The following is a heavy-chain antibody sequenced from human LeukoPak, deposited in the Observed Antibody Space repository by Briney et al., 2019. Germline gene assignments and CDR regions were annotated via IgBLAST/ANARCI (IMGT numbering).Heavy chain of an antibody. CDR2: IIPLFGIA. D-gene: IGHD5-18*01. V-gene: IGHV1-69*04. CDR1: GGTFSSYG. J-gene: IGHJ3*02. Sequence: SVKVSCKSSGGTFSSYGISWVRQAPGQGLEWMGRIIPLFGIANYAQKFQGRVTITADKSTSTAYMELSSQRSEDTAVYYCARDERDTAMDPGTIDIWGQGTMVTVSS. CDR3: ARDERDTAMDPGTIDI.